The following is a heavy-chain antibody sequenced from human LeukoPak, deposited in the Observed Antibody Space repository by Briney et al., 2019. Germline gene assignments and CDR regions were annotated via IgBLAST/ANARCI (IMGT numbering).Heavy chain of an antibody. V-gene: IGHV3-9*01. CDR3: ARERLVGAFDY. CDR1: GFTFDDYA. CDR2: ISWNSGSI. D-gene: IGHD1-26*01. J-gene: IGHJ4*02. Sequence: AGRSLRLSCAASGFTFDDYAMHWVRQAPGKGLEWVSGISWNSGSIGYADSVKGRFTISRDNAKNSLYLQMNSLRAEDTALYYCARERLVGAFDYWGQGTLVTVSS.